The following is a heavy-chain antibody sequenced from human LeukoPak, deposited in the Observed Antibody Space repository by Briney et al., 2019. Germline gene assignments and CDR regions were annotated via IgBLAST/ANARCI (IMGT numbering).Heavy chain of an antibody. CDR2: IIPIFGTP. CDR3: AGVSGSYLWNY. Sequence: SVTVSCKASGGTFSSYPISWVRQAPGQGLEWMGGIIPIFGTPNYAQKFQGRVTITADESTSTAYMELSSLRSEDTAVYYCAGVSGSYLWNYWGQGTLVTVSS. CDR1: GGTFSSYP. V-gene: IGHV1-69*13. J-gene: IGHJ4*02. D-gene: IGHD1-26*01.